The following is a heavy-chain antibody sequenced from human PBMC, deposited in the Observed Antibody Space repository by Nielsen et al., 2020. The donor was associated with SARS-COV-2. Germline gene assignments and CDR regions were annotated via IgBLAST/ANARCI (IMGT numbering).Heavy chain of an antibody. CDR1: GYTFTSYG. J-gene: IGHJ4*02. V-gene: IGHV1-2*04. CDR3: ARGLVPPNCSGGSCYRYYFDY. D-gene: IGHD2-15*01. Sequence: ASVKVSCKASGYTFTSYGISWVRQAPGQGLEWMGWINPNSGGTNYAQKFQGWVTMTRDTSISTAYMELSRLRSDDTAVYYCARGLVPPNCSGGSCYRYYFDYWGQGTLVTVSS. CDR2: INPNSGGT.